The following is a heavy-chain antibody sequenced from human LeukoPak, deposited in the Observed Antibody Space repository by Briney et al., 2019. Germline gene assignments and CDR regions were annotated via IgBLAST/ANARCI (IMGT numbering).Heavy chain of an antibody. V-gene: IGHV4-39*01. CDR2: IYYSGTT. D-gene: IGHD3-3*01. CDR3: ARQISDYYYYYIDV. CDR1: GGSISSSHYY. Sequence: SETLSLTCTVSGGSISSSHYYWGWIRQPPGKGLEWIGTIYYSGTTYYNPSLESRVTMSEDTSKNQFSLTLRCVTATDTAVYYCARQISDYYYYYIDVWGKGTTVTVSS. J-gene: IGHJ6*03.